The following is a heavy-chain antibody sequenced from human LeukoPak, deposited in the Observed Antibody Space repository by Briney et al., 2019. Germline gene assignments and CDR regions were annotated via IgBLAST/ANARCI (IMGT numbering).Heavy chain of an antibody. J-gene: IGHJ5*02. CDR1: GGSFSGYY. CDR2: INNSGST. V-gene: IGHV4-34*01. CDR3: ANSLGYCSGGSCYSEYNYLDP. Sequence: SETLSLTCAVYGGSFSGYYWSWIRQPPGKGLEWLGEINNSGSTNYNPSLKSRVTISIDTSKNQFSLKVSSVTAADTAVYYCANSLGYCSGGSCYSEYNYLDPWGQGTLVTVSS. D-gene: IGHD2-15*01.